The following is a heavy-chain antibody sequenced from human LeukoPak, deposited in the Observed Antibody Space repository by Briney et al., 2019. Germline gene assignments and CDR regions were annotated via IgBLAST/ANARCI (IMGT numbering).Heavy chain of an antibody. CDR3: ATNILVRDIINWFDP. D-gene: IGHD3-10*01. J-gene: IGHJ5*02. V-gene: IGHV1-2*02. Sequence: GASVKVSCKASGYTFTAYYIHWVRQAPGQGLEWMGWISPNSGGTNYAQKFQDRVTMTRDTSIRTAYMELSSLRYDDTAVYYCATNILVRDIINWFDPWGQGTLVTVSS. CDR2: ISPNSGGT. CDR1: GYTFTAYY.